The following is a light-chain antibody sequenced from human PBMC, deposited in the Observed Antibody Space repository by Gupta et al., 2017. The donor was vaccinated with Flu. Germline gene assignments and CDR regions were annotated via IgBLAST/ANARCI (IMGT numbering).Light chain of an antibody. J-gene: IGKJ2*01. CDR2: KVS. V-gene: IGKV2-30*02. Sequence: CSQSLLRSDEDNYLAWFQQRPGQSPKRLIYKVSKRESGVPDRISGSGSGTDFTLKISGVEAEDVGIYYCMQGIYSPYTFGQGTKLEIK. CDR3: MQGIYSPYT. CDR1: QSLLRSDEDNY.